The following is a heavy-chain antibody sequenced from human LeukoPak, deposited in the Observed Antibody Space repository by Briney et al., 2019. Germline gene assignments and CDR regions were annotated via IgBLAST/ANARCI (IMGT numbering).Heavy chain of an antibody. V-gene: IGHV1-2*02. Sequence: ASVTVSCKPSGYSFTAFYIHWVRQAPGQGLEWMGWIHPRSGETNYAYKFKGRVTMTRDTPISTVYMDLGSLRSDDTAVYYCARDGEYGTGSYYRGCFDYWGQGILVTVSS. CDR1: GYSFTAFY. J-gene: IGHJ4*02. CDR3: ARDGEYGTGSYYRGCFDY. D-gene: IGHD3-10*01. CDR2: IHPRSGET.